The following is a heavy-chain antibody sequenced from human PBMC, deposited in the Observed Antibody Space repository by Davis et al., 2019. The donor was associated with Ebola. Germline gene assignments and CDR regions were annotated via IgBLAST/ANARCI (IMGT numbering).Heavy chain of an antibody. CDR2: ISAYNGNT. V-gene: IGHV1-18*01. D-gene: IGHD3-10*01. J-gene: IGHJ5*02. Sequence: ASVKVSCKASGGTFSSYTISWVRQAPGQGLEWMGWISAYNGNTNYAQKLQGRVTMTTDTSTSTAYMELRSLRSDDTAVYYCARDITMVQGGWFDPWGQGTLVTVSS. CDR1: GGTFSSYT. CDR3: ARDITMVQGGWFDP.